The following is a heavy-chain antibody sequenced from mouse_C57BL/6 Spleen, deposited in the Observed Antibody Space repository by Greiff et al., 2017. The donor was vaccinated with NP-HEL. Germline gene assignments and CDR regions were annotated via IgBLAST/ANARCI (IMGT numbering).Heavy chain of an antibody. CDR2: ISSGSSTI. CDR3: ARRDYDYDVFAY. J-gene: IGHJ3*01. D-gene: IGHD2-4*01. CDR1: GFTFSDYG. V-gene: IGHV5-17*01. Sequence: EVQLQESGGGLVKPGGSLKLSCAASGFTFSDYGMHWVRQAPEKGLEWVAYISSGSSTIYYADTVKGRFTISRDNAKNTLFLQMTSLRSEDTAMYYCARRDYDYDVFAYWGQGTLVTVSA.